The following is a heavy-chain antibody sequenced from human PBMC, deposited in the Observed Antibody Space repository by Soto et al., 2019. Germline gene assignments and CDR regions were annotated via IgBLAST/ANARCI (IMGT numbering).Heavy chain of an antibody. V-gene: IGHV4-39*01. J-gene: IGHJ3*02. D-gene: IGHD1-1*01. CDR2: INYSGST. CDR1: GGSISSSNYY. Sequence: VWSSETLSLTCTVSGGSISSSNYYWSWIRQPPGKGLEWIGRINYSGSTHFNPSLKSRVTISVDTSKNQFSLKMSSVTAADTALYYCARVERGTATTVVDAFDIWGPGTMVTVSS. CDR3: ARVERGTATTVVDAFDI.